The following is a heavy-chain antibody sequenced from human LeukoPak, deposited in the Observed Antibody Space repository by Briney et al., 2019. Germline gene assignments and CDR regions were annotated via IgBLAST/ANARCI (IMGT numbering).Heavy chain of an antibody. CDR3: AKVTSGGVGGVIVPRFDY. V-gene: IGHV3-21*04. CDR2: ISSSSSYI. J-gene: IGHJ4*02. Sequence: PGGSLRLSCAASGFTFSSYSMNWVRQAPGKGLEWVSSISSSSSYIYYADSVKGRFTISRDNSKNTLYLQMNSLRAEDTAVYYCAKVTSGGVGGVIVPRFDYWGQGTLVTVSS. CDR1: GFTFSSYS. D-gene: IGHD3-16*02.